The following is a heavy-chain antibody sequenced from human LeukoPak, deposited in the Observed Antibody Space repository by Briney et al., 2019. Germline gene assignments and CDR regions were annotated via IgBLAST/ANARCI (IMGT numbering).Heavy chain of an antibody. D-gene: IGHD1/OR15-1a*01. J-gene: IGHJ4*02. CDR1: GASISTYY. CDR3: AKVGNNYVFDY. Sequence: SETLSLTCTVSGASISTYYWSWIRQPAGKGLEWIGRIYVDVATNYNSSLKSRVTTSVDTSKNQFSLKLDSLTAADTAVYYCAKVGNNYVFDYWGQGTLVTVSS. CDR2: IYVDVAT. V-gene: IGHV4-4*07.